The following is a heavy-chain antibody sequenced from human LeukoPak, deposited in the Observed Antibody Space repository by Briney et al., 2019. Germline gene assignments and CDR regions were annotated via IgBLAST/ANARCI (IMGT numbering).Heavy chain of an antibody. CDR1: GFSLDNSA. CDR2: ITDSGRST. Sequence: GGSLRLSCAAPGFSLDNSALSWVRQAPGKGLQWVSTITDSGRSTDYADSVKGRFTISRDNSKNTLYLQMNSLRAEDTAVYYCAKAVYPFYDVLTGYGGFDYWGQGTLVTVSS. V-gene: IGHV3-23*01. CDR3: AKAVYPFYDVLTGYGGFDY. D-gene: IGHD3-9*01. J-gene: IGHJ4*02.